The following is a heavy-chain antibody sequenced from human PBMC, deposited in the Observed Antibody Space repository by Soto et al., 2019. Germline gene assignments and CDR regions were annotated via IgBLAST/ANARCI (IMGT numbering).Heavy chain of an antibody. D-gene: IGHD3-10*01. Sequence: QVQLVQSGAEVKKPGASVKVSCKPSGYTFTSYGITWVRQAPGQGLEWMGWISAYNGNTNYAQKLRGRVTMTTDTSTSTAYMELRSLGSDDTAVYYCASGWFGEFVYQFDYWGQGTLVTVSS. V-gene: IGHV1-18*01. CDR1: GYTFTSYG. CDR3: ASGWFGEFVYQFDY. J-gene: IGHJ4*02. CDR2: ISAYNGNT.